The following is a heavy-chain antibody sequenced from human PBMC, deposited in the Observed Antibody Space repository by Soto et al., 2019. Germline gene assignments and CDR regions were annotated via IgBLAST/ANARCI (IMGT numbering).Heavy chain of an antibody. Sequence: QVQLQESGPGLVKPSQTLSLTCTVSGGSITSGGYCWTWIRQHPMKRLEWMGHIYYSGSTSYNPSLKSRVTILVDTSKNQFSLKLTSVTAADTAVYYCARDGDYYGSGSPPLLSKWGQGTLVTVSS. CDR2: IYYSGST. D-gene: IGHD3-10*01. CDR1: GGSITSGGYC. V-gene: IGHV4-31*03. J-gene: IGHJ4*02. CDR3: ARDGDYYGSGSPPLLSK.